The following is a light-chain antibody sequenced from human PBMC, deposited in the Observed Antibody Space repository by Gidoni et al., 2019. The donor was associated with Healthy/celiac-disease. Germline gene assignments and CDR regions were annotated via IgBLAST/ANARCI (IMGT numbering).Light chain of an antibody. Sequence: EIVLTQSPATLSLSPGERANISCRSSQSVSSYLAWYQQKPGQAPRLLIYDAANRATGIPARFSDSGSGTDFTLTINSLEPEDVAVYYCQQRSNWPPLTFGGGTKVEIK. CDR2: DAA. CDR3: QQRSNWPPLT. CDR1: QSVSSY. J-gene: IGKJ4*01. V-gene: IGKV3-11*01.